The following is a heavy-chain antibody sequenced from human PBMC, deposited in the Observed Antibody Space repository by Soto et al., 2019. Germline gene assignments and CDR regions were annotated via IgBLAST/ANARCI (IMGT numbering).Heavy chain of an antibody. CDR1: GVTFSSYA. CDR2: IWSDGSNK. CDR3: ARIGSWALNFDY. Sequence: PGGSLKLACAASGVTFSSYAMHWVLQAPGKGLEWVAVIWSDGSNKYYADSVKGRFTISRDNSKNTLYLQMNSLRVEDTAVYYCARIGSWALNFDYWGQGTQVTVSS. D-gene: IGHD6-13*01. V-gene: IGHV3-33*08. J-gene: IGHJ4*02.